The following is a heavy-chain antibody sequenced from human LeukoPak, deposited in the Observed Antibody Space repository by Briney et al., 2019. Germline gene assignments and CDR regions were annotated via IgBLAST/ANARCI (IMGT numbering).Heavy chain of an antibody. CDR1: GFTFSSYG. J-gene: IGHJ4*02. Sequence: PGGTLRLSCAASGFTFSSYGMSWVRQAPGKGLEWVSTISGSGDSTYYGDSVKGRFTISRDKSKNTLYLQMNSLRAEDTAVYYCAKGAYYADWGQGTLVTVSS. D-gene: IGHD3-3*01. CDR2: ISGSGDST. V-gene: IGHV3-23*01. CDR3: AKGAYYAD.